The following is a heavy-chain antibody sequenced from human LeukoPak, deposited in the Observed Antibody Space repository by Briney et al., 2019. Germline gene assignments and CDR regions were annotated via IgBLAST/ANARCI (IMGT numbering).Heavy chain of an antibody. Sequence: SETLSLTCTVSGGSIRYYYWSWIRQSPGKGLEWIGYIYYNGSTNYNPSLKSRVTISVDMSKNQFSLKMSSVTTADTAVYYCARKGGLFDYWGQGRLVTVSS. CDR2: IYYNGST. D-gene: IGHD2-15*01. V-gene: IGHV4-59*01. J-gene: IGHJ4*02. CDR1: GGSIRYYY. CDR3: ARKGGLFDY.